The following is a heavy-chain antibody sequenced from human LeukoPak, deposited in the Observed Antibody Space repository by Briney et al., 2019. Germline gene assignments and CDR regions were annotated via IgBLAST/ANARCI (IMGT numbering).Heavy chain of an antibody. J-gene: IGHJ2*01. D-gene: IGHD1-26*01. Sequence: PGGSLRLSCAASGFTFSTYGMHWVRQAPGKGLEWVAVIWYDGSNKYYADSVKGRFTISRDNFKNALYLHMNRLRAEDTTVYYCARGVVGATTGWYFDLWGRGTLVTVSS. CDR3: ARGVVGATTGWYFDL. V-gene: IGHV3-33*01. CDR2: IWYDGSNK. CDR1: GFTFSTYG.